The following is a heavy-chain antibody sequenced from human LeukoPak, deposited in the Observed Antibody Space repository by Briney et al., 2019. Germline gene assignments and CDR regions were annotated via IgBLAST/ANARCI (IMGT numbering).Heavy chain of an antibody. Sequence: GGSLRLSCAASGFTLRSDWMNWVRQAPGKGLEWVANINQDGSLKYYADSVEGRFTISRDNAKNSLDLQMNSLRADDTAIYYCARSKIDYWGQGTLVTVSS. CDR2: INQDGSLK. J-gene: IGHJ4*02. CDR3: ARSKIDY. D-gene: IGHD4-11*01. V-gene: IGHV3-7*01. CDR1: GFTLRSDW.